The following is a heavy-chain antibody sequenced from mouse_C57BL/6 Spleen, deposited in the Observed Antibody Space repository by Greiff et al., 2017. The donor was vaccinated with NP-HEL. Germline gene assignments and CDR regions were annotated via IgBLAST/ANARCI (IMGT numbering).Heavy chain of an antibody. J-gene: IGHJ2*01. V-gene: IGHV5-9*01. CDR2: ISGGGGKT. CDR1: GFTFSSYT. D-gene: IGHD2-5*01. CDR3: ARLDSNYFFDY. Sequence: EVMLVESGGGLVKPGGSLKLSCAASGFTFSSYTMSWVRQTPEKRLAWVATISGGGGKTYYPDSVKGGFTISRDTAKNTLYLQMSSLRSEDTALYYCARLDSNYFFDYWGQGTTLTVSS.